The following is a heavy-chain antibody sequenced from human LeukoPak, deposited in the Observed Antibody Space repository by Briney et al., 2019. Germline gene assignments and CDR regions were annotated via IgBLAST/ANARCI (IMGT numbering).Heavy chain of an antibody. CDR3: GRLGSDTARAH. J-gene: IGHJ4*02. CDR1: GFSFSDFG. V-gene: IGHV3-21*01. Sequence: GGSLRLSCAASGFSFSDFGMNWVRQAPGKGLEWVSSISAHSRYIYYADSVKGRFTISRDNAKNSLYLQMNSLRAEDTAVYYCGRLGSDTARAHGGRGTLVTVS. D-gene: IGHD5-18*01. CDR2: ISAHSRYI.